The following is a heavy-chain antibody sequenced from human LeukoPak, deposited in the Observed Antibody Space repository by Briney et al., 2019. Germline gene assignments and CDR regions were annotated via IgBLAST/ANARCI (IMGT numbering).Heavy chain of an antibody. D-gene: IGHD2-8*01. CDR2: IYYSGST. Sequence: PAETLSLTCTVSGGSISSSSYYWGRIRQPPGKGLVWIGSIYYSGSTYYNPSLKSRVTISVDSSKNQFSLKLSSVTAADTVVYYCARGDRPREIPPLIRKKNAFDFWGQGTMVTVSS. V-gene: IGHV4-39*01. J-gene: IGHJ3*01. CDR1: GGSISSSSYY. CDR3: ARGDRPREIPPLIRKKNAFDF.